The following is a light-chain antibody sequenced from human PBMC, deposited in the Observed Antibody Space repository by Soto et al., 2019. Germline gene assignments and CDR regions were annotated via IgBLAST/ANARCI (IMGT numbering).Light chain of an antibody. J-gene: IGLJ1*01. V-gene: IGLV1-51*01. CDR1: TSNIGNNY. CDR2: DNN. CDR3: GTSDDRLTAGV. Sequence: QSVLTQPPSVSAAPRQRVTISCSGSTSNIGNNYVSWYQQLPGAAPKLLIYDNNNRPSGIPDRFSGSKSDTSATLDITGLQTGDDADYYCGTSDDRLTAGVFGTGTKLTAL.